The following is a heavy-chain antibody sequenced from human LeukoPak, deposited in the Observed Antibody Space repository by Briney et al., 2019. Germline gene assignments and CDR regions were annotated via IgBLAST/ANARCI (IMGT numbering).Heavy chain of an antibody. CDR1: GGSISSYY. CDR2: IYYSGST. CDR3: ARSGSYAAAGDY. Sequence: SQTLSLTCTVSGGSISSYYLNWIRRPPGKGLEWIGYIYYSGSTNYNPSLKSRVTISLDTSKNQFSLKLSSVTAADTAVYYCARSGSYAAAGDYWGQGTLVTVSS. J-gene: IGHJ4*02. V-gene: IGHV4-59*08. D-gene: IGHD2-15*01.